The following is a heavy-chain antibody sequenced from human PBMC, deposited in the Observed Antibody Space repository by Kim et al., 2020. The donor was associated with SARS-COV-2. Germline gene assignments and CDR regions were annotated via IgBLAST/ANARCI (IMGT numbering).Heavy chain of an antibody. V-gene: IGHV1-18*01. CDR3: ARSLYYICSSGFDY. Sequence: ASVKVSCKASGYTFTSYYISWVRQAPGQGLEWMGWVSAYNGKTSYAQNLRGRVTMTTETSTSTAYMELKNLRSDDTAVCYCARSLYYICSSGFDYWGQGTLVTVSS. CDR2: VSAYNGKT. CDR1: GYTFTSYY. J-gene: IGHJ4*02. D-gene: IGHD6-19*01.